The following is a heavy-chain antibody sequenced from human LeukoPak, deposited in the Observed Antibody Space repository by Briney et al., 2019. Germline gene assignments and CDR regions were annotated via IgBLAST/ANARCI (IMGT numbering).Heavy chain of an antibody. CDR1: GGXFXGYY. J-gene: IGHJ4*02. Sequence: SETLSLTCAVYGGXFXGYYWXXXXXPPGXGLEWIGEINXXGSTNYNPSLKSRVTISVDTSKNQFSLKLSSVTAADTAVYYCARSYVWGSYRYTKFDYWGQGTLVTVSS. D-gene: IGHD3-16*02. V-gene: IGHV4-34*01. CDR3: ARSYVWGSYRYTKFDY. CDR2: INXXGST.